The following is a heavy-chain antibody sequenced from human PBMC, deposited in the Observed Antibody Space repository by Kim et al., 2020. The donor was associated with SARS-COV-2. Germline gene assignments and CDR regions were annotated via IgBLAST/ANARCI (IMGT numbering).Heavy chain of an antibody. J-gene: IGHJ4*02. D-gene: IGHD4-17*01. CDR2: IISSGRTI. CDR1: GFTLSSYS. V-gene: IGHV3-48*02. Sequence: GGSLRLSCAASGFTLSSYSMNWVRQAPGKGLEWVSYIISSGRTIYYADSVKGRFTISRDNAKNSLYLQMNSLRDEDTAVYYCARDFYGDYDPDSWGQGTLVTVSS. CDR3: ARDFYGDYDPDS.